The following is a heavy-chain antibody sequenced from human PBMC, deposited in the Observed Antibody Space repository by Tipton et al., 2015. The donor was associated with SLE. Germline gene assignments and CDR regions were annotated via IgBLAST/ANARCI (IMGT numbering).Heavy chain of an antibody. CDR2: IWYDGSNK. V-gene: IGHV3-33*01. D-gene: IGHD3-16*01. CDR1: GFTFSTSA. CDR3: ARGRGGEFLDY. J-gene: IGHJ4*02. Sequence: SLRLSCAASGFTFSTSAMHWVRQAPGKGLEWVAGIWYDGSNKFYADSVKGRFTISRDNSKNTVSLQMNCLRVEDTAVYFCARGRGGEFLDYWGQGTLVTVSS.